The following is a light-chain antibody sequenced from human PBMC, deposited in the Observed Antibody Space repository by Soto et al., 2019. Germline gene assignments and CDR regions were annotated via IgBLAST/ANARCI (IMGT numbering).Light chain of an antibody. CDR2: EVY. J-gene: IGLJ1*01. Sequence: QSALTQPPSASGSPGQSATISCTGTSSDVGGYNYVSWYQHHPGKAPKLIIYEVYNRPSGVPDRFSGSKSGNTAALTVSGLQAEDEADYYCSSYVGTNSYVFGTGTKLTVL. CDR1: SSDVGGYNY. CDR3: SSYVGTNSYV. V-gene: IGLV2-8*01.